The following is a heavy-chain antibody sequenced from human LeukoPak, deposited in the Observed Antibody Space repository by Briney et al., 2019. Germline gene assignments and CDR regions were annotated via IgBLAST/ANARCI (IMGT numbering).Heavy chain of an antibody. Sequence: SETPSLTCTVSGGSISSYYWSWIRQPPGKGLEWIGYIYYSGSTNYNPSLKSRVTISVDTSKNQFSLKLSSVTAADTAVYYCARGQRYCSGGSCYSGSWFDPWGQGTLVTVSS. CDR2: IYYSGST. J-gene: IGHJ5*02. CDR1: GGSISSYY. V-gene: IGHV4-59*01. D-gene: IGHD2-15*01. CDR3: ARGQRYCSGGSCYSGSWFDP.